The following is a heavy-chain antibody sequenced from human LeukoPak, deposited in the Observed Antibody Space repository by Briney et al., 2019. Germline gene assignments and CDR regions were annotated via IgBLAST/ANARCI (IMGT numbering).Heavy chain of an antibody. CDR2: IKQDGNEK. V-gene: IGHV3-7*01. D-gene: IGHD4-17*01. J-gene: IGHJ4*02. CDR3: ARDDYGDYPVDY. Sequence: GESLRLSCAASGFTFTTYWMSWVRQAPGKGLEWVANIKQDGNEKYYVDSVKGRFTISRDNAKNPLYLQMNSLRAEDTAVYYCARDDYGDYPVDYWGQGTLVTVSS. CDR1: GFTFTTYW.